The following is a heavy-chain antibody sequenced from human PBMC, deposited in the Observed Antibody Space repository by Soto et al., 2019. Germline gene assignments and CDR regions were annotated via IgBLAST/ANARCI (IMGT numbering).Heavy chain of an antibody. D-gene: IGHD6-19*01. CDR3: ARGSYYSGWV. CDR2: TYYRSKWYS. CDR1: GDSVSSTSAA. J-gene: IGHJ4*02. V-gene: IGHV6-1*01. Sequence: SATLSLTCAISGDSVSSTSAAWSWIRQSPSRGLEWLGRTYYRSKWYSDYAVSVKSRITINPDTSKNQFSLQLNSVTPEDTAVYYCARGSYYSGWVWGQGTLVTVSS.